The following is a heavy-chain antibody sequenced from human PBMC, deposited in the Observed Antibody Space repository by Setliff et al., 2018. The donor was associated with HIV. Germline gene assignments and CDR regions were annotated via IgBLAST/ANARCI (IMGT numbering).Heavy chain of an antibody. CDR2: IYTSGST. D-gene: IGHD3-22*01. J-gene: IGHJ3*02. Sequence: SETLSLTCTVSGGSISTYYWSWIRQPAGKGLEWIGRIYTSGSTNYNPSIKSRVTMSVDTSKNQFSLKLSSVTAADTAVYYCARGTHYYDSSGFRDAFDIWGQGTMVTVSS. V-gene: IGHV4-4*07. CDR3: ARGTHYYDSSGFRDAFDI. CDR1: GGSISTYY.